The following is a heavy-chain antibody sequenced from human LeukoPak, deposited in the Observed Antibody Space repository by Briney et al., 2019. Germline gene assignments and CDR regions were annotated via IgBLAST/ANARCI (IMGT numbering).Heavy chain of an antibody. J-gene: IGHJ4*02. D-gene: IGHD5-12*01. CDR1: GYTFTSYY. Sequence: WASVKISCKASGYTFTSYYIHWVRQAPGQGLEWMGIINPSGGSTDYAQKFQGRVTMTRDMSTSTVHMELSSLRSEDTAVYYCVRDLYSTSGYDSRNDYWGQGTLVTVSS. V-gene: IGHV1-46*01. CDR2: INPSGGST. CDR3: VRDLYSTSGYDSRNDY.